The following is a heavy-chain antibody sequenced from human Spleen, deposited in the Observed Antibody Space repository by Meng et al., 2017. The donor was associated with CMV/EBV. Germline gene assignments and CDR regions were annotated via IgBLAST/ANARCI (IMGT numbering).Heavy chain of an antibody. CDR2: ISSSGSTI. CDR1: GFTFSSYE. Sequence: GESLKISCAASGFTFSSYEMNWVRQAPGKGLEWVSYISSSGSTIYYADSVKGRFTISRDNAKNSLYLQMNSLRAEDTALYYCAKDMRPNYDFWSGHSDYGMDVWGQGTTVTVSS. V-gene: IGHV3-48*03. D-gene: IGHD3-3*01. J-gene: IGHJ6*02. CDR3: AKDMRPNYDFWSGHSDYGMDV.